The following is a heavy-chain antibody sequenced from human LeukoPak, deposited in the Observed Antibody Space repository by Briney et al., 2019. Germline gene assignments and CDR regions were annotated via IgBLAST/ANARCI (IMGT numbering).Heavy chain of an antibody. CDR3: ARDGGWHRFDY. CDR1: GFTFRSPW. J-gene: IGHJ4*02. CDR2: INEDGSQK. Sequence: GGSLRLSCVESGFTFRSPWMAWLRQAPEKGLEWVANINEDGSQKYYLGSVTGRFTISRDNAKNSLYLQMNSLSAEDTAMYYCARDGGWHRFDYWGQGTLIIVSS. V-gene: IGHV3-7*03. D-gene: IGHD6-19*01.